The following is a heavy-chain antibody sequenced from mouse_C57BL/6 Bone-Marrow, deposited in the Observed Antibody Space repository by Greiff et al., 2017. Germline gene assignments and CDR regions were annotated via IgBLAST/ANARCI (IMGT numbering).Heavy chain of an antibody. CDR2: IDPENGDT. CDR1: GFNIKDDY. CDR3: TTSDSPWFAY. J-gene: IGHJ3*01. V-gene: IGHV14-4*01. D-gene: IGHD2-12*01. Sequence: EVQLKQSGAELVRPGASVKLSCTASGFNIKDDYMHWVKQRPEQGLEWIGWIDPENGDTEYASKFQGKATITADTSSNTAYLQLSSLTSEDTAVYYCTTSDSPWFAYWGQGTLVTVSA.